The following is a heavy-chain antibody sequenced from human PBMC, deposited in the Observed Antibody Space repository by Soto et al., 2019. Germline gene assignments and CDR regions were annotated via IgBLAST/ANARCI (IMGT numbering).Heavy chain of an antibody. D-gene: IGHD6-19*01. CDR1: GYTFTNYW. V-gene: IGHV5-51*01. J-gene: IGHJ6*02. CDR2: IYPGDSDT. CDR3: ATTTYLGWVGNGMDV. Sequence: PGESLKISCKGSGYTFTNYWIGWVRQMPGKGLEWMGIIYPGDSDTRYSPSFQGQVTISADKSISTAYLQWSSLKALDTAMHYCATTTYLGWVGNGMDVWGQGTTVTVSS.